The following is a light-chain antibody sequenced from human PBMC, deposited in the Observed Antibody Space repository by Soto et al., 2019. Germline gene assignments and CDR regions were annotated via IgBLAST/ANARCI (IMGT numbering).Light chain of an antibody. CDR1: SSNIGSNT. Sequence: QSVLTQPPSASGSPGQRVTIACSGSSSNIGSNTVKWYQQLPGTAPNLLIYNNNQRPSGVPDRFSGSKSGTSASLAISGLESEDEADYYCAAWDDSRNGVVFGGGTKLTVL. CDR2: NNN. J-gene: IGLJ3*02. CDR3: AAWDDSRNGVV. V-gene: IGLV1-44*01.